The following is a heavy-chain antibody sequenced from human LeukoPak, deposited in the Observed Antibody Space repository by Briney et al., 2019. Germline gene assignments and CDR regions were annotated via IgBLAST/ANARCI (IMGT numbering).Heavy chain of an antibody. J-gene: IGHJ4*02. D-gene: IGHD3-10*01. CDR2: IYYSGST. CDR1: GGSISSSSYY. V-gene: IGHV4-39*07. CDR3: ARDKGGITMVRGVINFDY. Sequence: PSETLSLTCTVSGGSISSSSYYWGWIRQPPGKGLEWIGSIYYSGSTYYNPSLKSRVTISVDTSKNQFSLKLSSVTAADTAVYYCARDKGGITMVRGVINFDYWGQGTLVTVSS.